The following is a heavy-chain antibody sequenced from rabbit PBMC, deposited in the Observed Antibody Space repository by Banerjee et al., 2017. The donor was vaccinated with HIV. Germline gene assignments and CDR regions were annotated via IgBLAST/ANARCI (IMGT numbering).Heavy chain of an antibody. V-gene: IGHV1S45*01. J-gene: IGHJ4*01. CDR3: ARDLAGVIGWNFNL. CDR1: GFSFSSSYW. Sequence: QEQLEESGGDLVKPEGSLTLTCTASGFSFSSSYWICWVRQAPGKGLEWIGCIYAGSSGSTQYANWAKGRFTISKISSTTVTLQMTSLTAADTATYFCARDLAGVIGWNFNLWGQGTLVTVS. CDR2: IYAGSSGST. D-gene: IGHD4-1*01.